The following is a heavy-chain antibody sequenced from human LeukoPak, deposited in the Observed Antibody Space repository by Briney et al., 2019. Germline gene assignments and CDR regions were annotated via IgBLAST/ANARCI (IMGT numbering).Heavy chain of an antibody. Sequence: GGSLRLSCAASGFTFDDYNMIWVRQTPGKGLERVSLITWDGGETFYADSVQGRFTISRDNTRDSLYLHMTSLKVEDTAFYYCVKDNFYDSNLSDPWGQGTLVTVSS. CDR1: GFTFDDYN. CDR2: ITWDGGET. V-gene: IGHV3-43*01. J-gene: IGHJ5*02. D-gene: IGHD3-22*01. CDR3: VKDNFYDSNLSDP.